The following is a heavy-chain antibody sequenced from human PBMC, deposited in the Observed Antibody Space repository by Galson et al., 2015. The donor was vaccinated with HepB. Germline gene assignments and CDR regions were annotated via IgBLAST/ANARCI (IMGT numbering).Heavy chain of an antibody. J-gene: IGHJ4*02. CDR3: ARLFPNSGADSYYPWLYDFDY. Sequence: SLRLSCAASGFTFSGYSMNWVRQAPGKRLEWVSYISTRGTSVSYADAVKGRFTVSRDNAKNSLYLQMNNLRAEDTAVYYCARLFPNSGADSYYPWLYDFDYWGQGTLVTVSS. V-gene: IGHV3-48*04. CDR1: GFTFSGYS. CDR2: ISTRGTSV. D-gene: IGHD3-10*01.